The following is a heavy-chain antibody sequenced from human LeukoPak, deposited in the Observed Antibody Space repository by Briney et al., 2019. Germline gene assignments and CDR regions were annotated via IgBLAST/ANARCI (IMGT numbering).Heavy chain of an antibody. Sequence: SCNTGYAQYFLRRVPITRNTSISTAYMELSSLRSEDTAVYYCARGLYSSGWYRGGYYFDYWGQGTLVTVSS. J-gene: IGHJ4*02. D-gene: IGHD6-19*01. V-gene: IGHV1-8*03. CDR2: SCNT. CDR3: ARGLYSSGWYRGGYYFDY.